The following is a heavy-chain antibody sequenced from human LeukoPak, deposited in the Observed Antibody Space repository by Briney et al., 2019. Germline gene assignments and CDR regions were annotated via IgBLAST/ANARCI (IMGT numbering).Heavy chain of an antibody. CDR1: GFTVSSNY. CDR2: ISGSGGST. CDR3: AKGGALWFGELLGYFDY. Sequence: GGSLRLSCAASGFTVSSNYMCWVRQAPGKGLGWVSAISGSGGSTYYADSVKGRFTISRDNSKNTLYLQMNSLRAEDTAVYYCAKGGALWFGELLGYFDYWGQGTLVTVSS. V-gene: IGHV3-23*01. J-gene: IGHJ4*02. D-gene: IGHD3-10*01.